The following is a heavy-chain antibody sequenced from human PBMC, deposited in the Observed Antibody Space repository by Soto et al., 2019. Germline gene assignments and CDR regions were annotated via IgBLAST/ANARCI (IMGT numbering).Heavy chain of an antibody. Sequence: ASVKVSCKASGYTFSIYDINWVRQATGQGPEWMGWMNPKSGNTGYAQNFQGRVTMTRNTSISTAYMELSNLRSEDTAVYYCARGLGIAADDTWGQGSLVTVSS. J-gene: IGHJ4*02. D-gene: IGHD6-6*01. CDR1: GYTFSIYD. V-gene: IGHV1-8*01. CDR3: ARGLGIAADDT. CDR2: MNPKSGNT.